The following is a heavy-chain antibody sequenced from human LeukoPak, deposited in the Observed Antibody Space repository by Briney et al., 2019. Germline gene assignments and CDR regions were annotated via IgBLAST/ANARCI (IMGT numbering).Heavy chain of an antibody. Sequence: PGGSLRLSCAASGFTFSICGMNWVRQAPRKGLEWVSSISGSSTYIYYADSVKGRFTISRDNAKNSLYLQMNSLRAEDTAVYYCARGSEWSSGVSDYWGQGTLVTVSS. CDR3: ARGSEWSSGVSDY. J-gene: IGHJ4*02. D-gene: IGHD3-3*01. V-gene: IGHV3-21*01. CDR2: ISGSSTYI. CDR1: GFTFSICG.